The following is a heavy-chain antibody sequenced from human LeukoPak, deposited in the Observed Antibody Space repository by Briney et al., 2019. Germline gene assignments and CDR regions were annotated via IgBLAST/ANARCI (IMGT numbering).Heavy chain of an antibody. V-gene: IGHV1-2*02. CDR1: GYTFTGYG. Sequence: ASVKISCKASGYTFTGYGISWVRQAPGQGLEWMGWINPISGGSKYAQKFQGRVTMTRDTSISTAYMELSRLRSDDTAVYYCARDLVVAVAGRSLWGQGTLVTVSS. D-gene: IGHD6-19*01. J-gene: IGHJ4*02. CDR2: INPISGGS. CDR3: ARDLVVAVAGRSL.